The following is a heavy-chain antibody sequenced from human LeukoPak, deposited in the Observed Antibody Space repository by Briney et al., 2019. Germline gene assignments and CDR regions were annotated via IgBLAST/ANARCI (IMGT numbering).Heavy chain of an antibody. CDR2: ISSSGNT. D-gene: IGHD3-3*01. V-gene: IGHV4-39*02. CDR1: DGSINSYY. CDR3: ARLGAGPTYYDFWSGYSSFYFDY. Sequence: PSETLSLTCSVSDGSINSYYWGWIRQPPGKGLEWIGGISSSGNTYYNPSLKSRITISIDTSKNHFSLKLSSVTAADTAVYYCARLGAGPTYYDFWSGYSSFYFDYWGQGTLVTVSS. J-gene: IGHJ4*02.